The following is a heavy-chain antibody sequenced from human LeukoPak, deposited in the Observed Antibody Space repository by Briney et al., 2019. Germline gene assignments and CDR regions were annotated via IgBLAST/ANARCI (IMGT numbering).Heavy chain of an antibody. Sequence: GGSLRLSCAASGFTFSSYTMNWVRQAPGKGLEWVSGTNRRGDITGYADFVKGRFTISRDNAKNSLYLQMNSLRVEDTALYHCARKGLGGELGGFDSWGQGTLVTVSS. CDR2: TNRRGDIT. CDR1: GFTFSSYT. CDR3: ARKGLGGELGGFDS. V-gene: IGHV3-20*01. D-gene: IGHD1-7*01. J-gene: IGHJ4*02.